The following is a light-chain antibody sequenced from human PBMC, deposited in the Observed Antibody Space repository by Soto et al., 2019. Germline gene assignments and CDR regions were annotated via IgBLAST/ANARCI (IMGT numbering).Light chain of an antibody. CDR1: QSVSSSY. CDR3: LQRSNWLT. CDR2: RAS. J-gene: IGKJ4*01. Sequence: EIVLTQSPGTLSLSTGERATLSCRASQSVSSSYLAWYQQKPGQAPRLLIYRASCRATGIPARFSGSGSGTDFTLTISSLEPEDFAVYYCLQRSNWLTFGGGTKVDIK. V-gene: IGKV3D-20*02.